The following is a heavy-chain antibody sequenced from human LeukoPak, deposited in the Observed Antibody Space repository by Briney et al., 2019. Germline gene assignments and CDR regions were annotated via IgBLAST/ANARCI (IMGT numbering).Heavy chain of an antibody. D-gene: IGHD2-2*01. J-gene: IGHJ5*02. CDR1: GFTFSNAW. CDR2: IKSKTDGGTT. Sequence: PGGSLRLSCAASGFTFSNAWMSWVRQAPGKGLEWVGRIKSKTDGGTTDYAAPVKGGFTISRDDSKNTLYLQMNSLKTEDTAVYYCTTDIVVVPAALNWFDPWGQGTLVTVSS. V-gene: IGHV3-15*01. CDR3: TTDIVVVPAALNWFDP.